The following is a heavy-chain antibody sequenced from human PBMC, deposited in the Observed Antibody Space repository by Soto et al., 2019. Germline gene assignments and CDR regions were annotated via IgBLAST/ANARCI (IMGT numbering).Heavy chain of an antibody. D-gene: IGHD3-9*01. Sequence: EASVKVSCKASGFTFTSSAMQWVRQARGQRLEWIGWIVVGSGNTNYAQKFQERVTITRDMSTSTAYMELSSLRSEDTAVYYCAAKGVYDILTGYTFDYWGQGTLVTVSS. V-gene: IGHV1-58*02. CDR1: GFTFTSSA. CDR2: IVVGSGNT. J-gene: IGHJ4*02. CDR3: AAKGVYDILTGYTFDY.